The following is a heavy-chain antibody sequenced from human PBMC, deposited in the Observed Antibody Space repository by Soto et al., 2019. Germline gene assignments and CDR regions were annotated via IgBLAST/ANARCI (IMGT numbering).Heavy chain of an antibody. CDR2: ISSYNGNT. D-gene: IGHD3-22*01. Sequence: ASVKVSCKASGYTFTSYGIRWVRPAPGQGPEWRGWISSYNGNTNYAQKLQGRVTMTNDPSTTTAYMELRSLRSADTAVYYCARDSSGYYYPHDALDIWGQGTMVTVSS. J-gene: IGHJ3*02. CDR3: ARDSSGYYYPHDALDI. V-gene: IGHV1-18*01. CDR1: GYTFTSYG.